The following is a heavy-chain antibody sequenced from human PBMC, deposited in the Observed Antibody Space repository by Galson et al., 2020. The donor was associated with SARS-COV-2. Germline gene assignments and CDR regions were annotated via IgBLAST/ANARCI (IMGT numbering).Heavy chain of an antibody. CDR1: GYTFTRFA. CDR2: INAGNGNT. V-gene: IGHV1-3*01. CDR3: ARVPAIFGVVTPVFDY. J-gene: IGHJ4*02. D-gene: IGHD3-3*01. Sequence: ASVKVSCKASGYTFTRFAMHWVRQAPGQRLEWMGWINAGNGNTKYSQKFQGRVTITTDTSASTAYMELTSLRSEDTAVYYCARVPAIFGVVTPVFDYWGQGTLVTVSS.